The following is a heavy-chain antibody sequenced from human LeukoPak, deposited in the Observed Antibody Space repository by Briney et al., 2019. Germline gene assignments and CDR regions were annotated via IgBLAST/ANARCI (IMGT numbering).Heavy chain of an antibody. V-gene: IGHV3-30*03. Sequence: GRSLRLSCAASGFTFSSYGMHWVRQAPGKGLEWVAVISYDGSNKYYADSVKGRFTISRDNSKNTLYLQMNSLRAEDTAVYYCARATLLEWLPPLYYGMDVWGQGTTVTVSS. CDR3: ARATLLEWLPPLYYGMDV. D-gene: IGHD3-3*01. CDR1: GFTFSSYG. CDR2: ISYDGSNK. J-gene: IGHJ6*02.